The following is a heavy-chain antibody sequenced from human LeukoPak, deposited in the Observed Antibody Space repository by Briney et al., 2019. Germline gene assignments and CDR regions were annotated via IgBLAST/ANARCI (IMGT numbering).Heavy chain of an antibody. CDR3: AKALTAGGLDY. Sequence: RAGGSLRLSCAASGFTFSSYEMNWVRQAPGKGLEWVSYISSSGDTIYYADSMKGRFTISRDNSKNTLYLQMNSLRAEDTAVYYCAKALTAGGLDYWGQGTLVTVSS. CDR2: ISSSGDTI. J-gene: IGHJ4*02. CDR1: GFTFSSYE. D-gene: IGHD4-23*01. V-gene: IGHV3-48*03.